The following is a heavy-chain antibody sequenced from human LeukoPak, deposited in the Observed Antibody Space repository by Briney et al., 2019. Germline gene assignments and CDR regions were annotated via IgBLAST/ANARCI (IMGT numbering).Heavy chain of an antibody. D-gene: IGHD1-7*01. CDR1: GYRFTSYW. J-gene: IGHJ6*02. CDR2: IYPGDSDT. Sequence: GESLQISCKGSGYRFTSYWIGWVRQLPGKGLEWMGIIYPGDSDTRYSPSFQGQVTISADKSISTAYLQWSSLKASDTAMYYCTLSKLDDYYYGMDVWGQGTTVTVSS. CDR3: TLSKLDDYYYGMDV. V-gene: IGHV5-51*01.